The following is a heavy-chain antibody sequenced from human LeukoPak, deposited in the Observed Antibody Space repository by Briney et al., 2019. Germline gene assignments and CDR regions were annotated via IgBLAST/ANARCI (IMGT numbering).Heavy chain of an antibody. CDR3: ARDVGSGDNWFDP. V-gene: IGHV1-69*13. CDR1: GGTFSSYA. J-gene: IGHJ5*02. CDR2: IIPTFGTA. D-gene: IGHD3-10*01. Sequence: GASVKVSCKASGGTFSSYAISWVRQAPGQGLEWMGGIIPTFGTANYAQKFQGRVTITADESTSTAYMELSSLRSEDTAVYYCARDVGSGDNWFDPWGQGTLVTVSS.